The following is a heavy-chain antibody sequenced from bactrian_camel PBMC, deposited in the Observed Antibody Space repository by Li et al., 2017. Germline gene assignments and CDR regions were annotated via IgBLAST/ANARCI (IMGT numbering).Heavy chain of an antibody. D-gene: IGHD1*01. J-gene: IGHJ4*01. Sequence: HVQLVESGGGSVLAGGSLRLSCVDSQEPIDRHHCIGWFRQAPGKEPEGIAAIRTGDGRTFYTPSAQGRFTISQDNASKTVVLQMNSLKPEDTAMYHCAVYDAYAGRCSFREDYYDYWGPGTQVTVS. CDR1: QEPIDRHHC. V-gene: IGHV3S63*01. CDR2: IRTGDGRT. CDR3: AVYDAYAGRCSFREDYYDY.